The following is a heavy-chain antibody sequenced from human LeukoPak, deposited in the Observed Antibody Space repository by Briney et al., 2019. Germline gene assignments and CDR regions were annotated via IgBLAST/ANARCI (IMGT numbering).Heavy chain of an antibody. D-gene: IGHD6-6*01. CDR2: INSDSGDT. CDR3: ARFEYRSASMTY. J-gene: IGHJ4*02. CDR1: GYTFTGYY. Sequence: ASVKVSCKTSGYTFTGYYIHWVRQAPGQGLEWMGWINSDSGDTHYEQSFQGRVTMTRDTSIRTVYMELSGLRSGDTAVYYCARFEYRSASMTYWGEGTLVSVST. V-gene: IGHV1-2*02.